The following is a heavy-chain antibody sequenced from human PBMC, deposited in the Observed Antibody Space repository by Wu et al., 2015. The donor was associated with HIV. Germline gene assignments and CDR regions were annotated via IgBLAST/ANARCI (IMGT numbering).Heavy chain of an antibody. CDR3: ARDYYDVLTTYSHYFFDL. CDR1: GYTFTGYY. V-gene: IGHV1-2*02. J-gene: IGHJ4*02. D-gene: IGHD3-9*01. CDR2: TNPNSGGT. Sequence: QVELVQSGAEVKKPGASVKVSCKASGYTFTGYYVHWFRQAPGQGLEWMGWTNPNSGGTNYAQKFQDRVTLTRDTSITTAYMEMSGLRSDDTAVYYCARDYYDVLTTYSHYFFDLWGQGTLVTVSS.